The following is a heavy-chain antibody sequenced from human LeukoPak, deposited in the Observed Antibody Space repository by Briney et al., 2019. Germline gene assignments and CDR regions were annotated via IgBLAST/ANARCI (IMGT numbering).Heavy chain of an antibody. CDR3: ARMPSVRPGGGYYFDY. D-gene: IGHD3-10*01. J-gene: IGHJ4*02. Sequence: KPSETLSLTCAVYGGSFSGYYWSWIRQPPGKGLEWIGEINHSGSTNYNPSLKSRVTISVDTSKNQFALKLIAAAAADSAVYYCARMPSVRPGGGYYFDYWGQGTLVTVSS. V-gene: IGHV4-34*01. CDR2: INHSGST. CDR1: GGSFSGYY.